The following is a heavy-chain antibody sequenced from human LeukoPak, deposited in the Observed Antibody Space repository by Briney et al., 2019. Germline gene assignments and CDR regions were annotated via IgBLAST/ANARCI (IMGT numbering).Heavy chain of an antibody. CDR3: ARDHFAIGLFFDS. V-gene: IGHV3-33*01. J-gene: IGHJ4*02. D-gene: IGHD2/OR15-2a*01. CDR2: LWDDTSNK. Sequence: GGSLRLSCAASGFTLSRFVMHWVRQAPGKGLEWVACLWDDTSNKYYGDSVKGRFRISRDNSKNILYLQMNSLRAEDAAVYHCARDHFAIGLFFDSWGQGTLVTVSS. CDR1: GFTLSRFV.